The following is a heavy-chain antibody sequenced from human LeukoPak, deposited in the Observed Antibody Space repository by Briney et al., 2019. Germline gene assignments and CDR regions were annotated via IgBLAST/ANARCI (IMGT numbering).Heavy chain of an antibody. J-gene: IGHJ5*02. Sequence: SQTLSLTCVISGDSVSSNSAAWNWIRQSPSRGLEWLGRTYYRSKWHYDYAVSVKSRITINPDTSKNQFSLHLDSVTPEDTAVYYCAGYSYGVRPSWGQGTLVSVPS. CDR2: TYYRSKWHY. D-gene: IGHD5-18*01. CDR1: GDSVSSNSAA. V-gene: IGHV6-1*01. CDR3: AGYSYGVRPS.